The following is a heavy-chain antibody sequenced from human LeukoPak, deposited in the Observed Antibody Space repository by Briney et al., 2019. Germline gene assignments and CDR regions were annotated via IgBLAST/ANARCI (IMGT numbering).Heavy chain of an antibody. J-gene: IGHJ4*02. Sequence: SLELSCTASGATFTSYAISWVRQAPGHGLEWRGGIIPIFGTANYAQKFQGRVTITTDESTSTAYMELSSLRSEDTAVYYCARGGVRATRKCYFDYWGQGTLVTVSS. D-gene: IGHD5-12*01. CDR2: IIPIFGTA. V-gene: IGHV1-69*05. CDR3: ARGGVRATRKCYFDY. CDR1: GATFTSYA.